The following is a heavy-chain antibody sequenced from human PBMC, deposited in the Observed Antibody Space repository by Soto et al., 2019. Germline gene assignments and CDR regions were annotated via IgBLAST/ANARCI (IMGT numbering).Heavy chain of an antibody. V-gene: IGHV3-74*01. CDR2: INGDGSST. D-gene: IGHD6-13*01. Sequence: PGGSLRLSCAASGFTFSSFWMHWVRQAPEKGLLWVSRINGDGSSTNYADSVKGRFTISRDNAKNTLYLHMNSLRAEDTAVYYCARTLGGSSSPYWGQGTLVTVSS. CDR1: GFTFSSFW. CDR3: ARTLGGSSSPY. J-gene: IGHJ4*02.